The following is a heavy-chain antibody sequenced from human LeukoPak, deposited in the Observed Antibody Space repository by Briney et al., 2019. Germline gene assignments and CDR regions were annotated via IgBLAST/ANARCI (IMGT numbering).Heavy chain of an antibody. V-gene: IGHV4-39*01. CDR2: IYYSGRT. Sequence: SETLSLTCTVSGGSISSSSYYWGWICHPPGKGLEWNGSIYYSGRTYYNPSLKSRVTISVDTSKNQFSLKLSSVTAANTAVYYCARPYSAHAFDIWGQGTMVTVSS. J-gene: IGHJ3*02. D-gene: IGHD3-16*01. CDR1: GGSISSSSYY. CDR3: ARPYSAHAFDI.